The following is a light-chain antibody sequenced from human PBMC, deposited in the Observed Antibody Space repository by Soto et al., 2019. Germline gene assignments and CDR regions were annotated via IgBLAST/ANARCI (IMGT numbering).Light chain of an antibody. CDR2: GAS. V-gene: IGKV3-20*01. J-gene: IGKJ2*01. CDR3: HQYASSPYT. CDR1: QSVRSN. Sequence: EIVMTQSPATLSASPGERATLSCRASQSVRSNLAWFQQKPGQAPRLLIYGASSRATGIPGRFSGSGSGTDFTLTITRLEPEDFAVYYCHQYASSPYTFGQGTILEIK.